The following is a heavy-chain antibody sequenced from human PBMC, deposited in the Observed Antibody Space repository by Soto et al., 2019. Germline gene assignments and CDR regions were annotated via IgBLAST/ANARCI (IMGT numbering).Heavy chain of an antibody. Sequence: QVQLVESGGGVVQPGRSLRLSCAASGFTFSSYAMHWVRQAPGKGLEWVAVISYDGSNKYYADSVKGRFTISRDNSKNTLYLQMNSLRAEDTAVYYCARSPGFGDKHHYFDYWGQGTLVTVSS. D-gene: IGHD3-10*01. CDR3: ARSPGFGDKHHYFDY. CDR1: GFTFSSYA. V-gene: IGHV3-30-3*01. CDR2: ISYDGSNK. J-gene: IGHJ4*02.